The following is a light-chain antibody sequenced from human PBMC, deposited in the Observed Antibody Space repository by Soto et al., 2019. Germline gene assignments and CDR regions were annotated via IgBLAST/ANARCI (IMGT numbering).Light chain of an antibody. J-gene: IGKJ3*01. CDR3: MQALQTPLIT. V-gene: IGKV2-28*01. Sequence: EIVMTQSPLSLPVTPGYPASIAXXXXXXXXXSNGYPFLDWYLQKPGQSPQLLIYLGSNRASGVPDRFSGSGSGTDFTLKISSVEAEDVGVYYCMQALQTPLITFGPGTKVDI. CDR2: LGS. CDR1: XXXXXSNGYPF.